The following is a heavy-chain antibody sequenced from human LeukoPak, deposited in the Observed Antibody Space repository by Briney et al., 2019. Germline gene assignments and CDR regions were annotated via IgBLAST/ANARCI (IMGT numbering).Heavy chain of an antibody. CDR2: TGSKGVT. CDR1: GFTFRTYA. Sequence: GGSLRLSCTGSGFTFRTYAFSWVRQAPGKGLEWVSATGSKGVTYYADSVKGRFTISRDNSKNALYLQMNGLRADDTAVYYCASFAWGPKGFDPWGQGTLVTVSS. V-gene: IGHV3-23*01. CDR3: ASFAWGPKGFDP. J-gene: IGHJ5*02. D-gene: IGHD3-16*01.